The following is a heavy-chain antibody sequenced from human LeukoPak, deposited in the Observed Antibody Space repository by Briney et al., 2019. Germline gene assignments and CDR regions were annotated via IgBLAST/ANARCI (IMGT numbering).Heavy chain of an antibody. Sequence: PGGSLRLSCAASGFTFSSYAMSWVRQAPGKGLEWVSAISGSGGSTYYADSVKGRFTISRDDSKNTLYLQMNSLRAEDTAVYYCARGSHIGAAGILDNWGQGTLVTVSS. CDR2: ISGSGGST. D-gene: IGHD6-13*01. CDR3: ARGSHIGAAGILDN. J-gene: IGHJ4*02. CDR1: GFTFSSYA. V-gene: IGHV3-23*01.